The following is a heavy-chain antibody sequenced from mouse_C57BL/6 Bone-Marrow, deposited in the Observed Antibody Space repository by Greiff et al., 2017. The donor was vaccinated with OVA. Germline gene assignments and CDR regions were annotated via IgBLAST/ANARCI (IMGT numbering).Heavy chain of an antibody. CDR3: AREGAHYYGTNEGDYFDY. V-gene: IGHV1-22*01. Sequence: EVQGVESGPELVKPGASVKMSCKASGYTFTDYNMHWVKQSHGKSLEWIGYINPNNGGTSYNQKFKGKATLTVNKSSSTAYMELRSLTSEDSAVYYCAREGAHYYGTNEGDYFDYWGQGTTLTVSS. J-gene: IGHJ2*01. D-gene: IGHD1-1*01. CDR1: GYTFTDYN. CDR2: INPNNGGT.